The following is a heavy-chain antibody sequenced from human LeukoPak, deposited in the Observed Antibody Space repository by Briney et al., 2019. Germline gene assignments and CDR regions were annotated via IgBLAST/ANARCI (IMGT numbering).Heavy chain of an antibody. CDR3: ARDRDYSNTERGFDY. V-gene: IGHV1-2*02. CDR1: GYTFTDYY. D-gene: IGHD4-11*01. Sequence: ASVKVSCKTSGYTFTDYYIHWVRQAPGQGLEGMGWINPNSVETNSAQKFQGRVTMTGDTSISTAYMELRRVTSDDTAVYYCARDRDYSNTERGFDYWGQGTLVTVSS. J-gene: IGHJ4*02. CDR2: INPNSVET.